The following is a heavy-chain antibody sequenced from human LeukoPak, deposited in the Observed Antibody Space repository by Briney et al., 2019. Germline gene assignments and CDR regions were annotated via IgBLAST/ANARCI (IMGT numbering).Heavy chain of an antibody. Sequence: PSETLSLTCTVSGGSISSYYWSWIRQPPGKGLEWIGYMYNSGSTNYNPSLKSRVTISIDTSKNQFSLKLSSVTAADTAVYYCAREWFERGRSNGVLNYFDYWGQGTLVTVSS. CDR3: AREWFERGRSNGVLNYFDY. CDR1: GGSISSYY. V-gene: IGHV4-59*01. D-gene: IGHD2-8*01. CDR2: MYNSGST. J-gene: IGHJ4*02.